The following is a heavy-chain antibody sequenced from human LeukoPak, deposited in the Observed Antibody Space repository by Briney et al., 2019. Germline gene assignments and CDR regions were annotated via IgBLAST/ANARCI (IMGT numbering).Heavy chain of an antibody. V-gene: IGHV4-4*07. CDR1: GGSISSYY. Sequence: KPSETLSLTCTVSGGSISSYYWSWIRQPAGKGLEWIGHIYNSGSTNYDPSLKGRVTMSVATSKNKFSLHLSSVTAADTAVYYCARSAFLVTAPGLYYFDYWGQGTLVAVSS. CDR2: IYNSGST. CDR3: ARSAFLVTAPGLYYFDY. D-gene: IGHD6-13*01. J-gene: IGHJ4*02.